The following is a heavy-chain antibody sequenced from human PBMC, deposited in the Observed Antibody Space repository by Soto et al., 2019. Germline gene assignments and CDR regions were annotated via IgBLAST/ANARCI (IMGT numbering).Heavy chain of an antibody. J-gene: IGHJ4*02. CDR1: GYXFTSYW. D-gene: IGHD3-3*01. Sequence: AALKISCKGSGYXFTSYWIGWVRQMPGKGLEWMGIIYPGDSDTRYSPSFQGQVTISADKSISTAYLQWSSLKASDTAMYYCARHGDDFWSGYLDYWGQGTLVTVSS. CDR2: IYPGDSDT. V-gene: IGHV5-51*01. CDR3: ARHGDDFWSGYLDY.